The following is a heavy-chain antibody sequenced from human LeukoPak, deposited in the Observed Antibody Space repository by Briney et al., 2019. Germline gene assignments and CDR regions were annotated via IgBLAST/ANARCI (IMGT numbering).Heavy chain of an antibody. V-gene: IGHV4-34*01. CDR3: ARGRDDYNCAY. Sequence: ASETLSLTCAVYGGSFSGFHWTWIRQPPGKGLEWIGEINHSGSTNYNPSLRSRVTISVDTSKNQFSLKLFSVTAADTAVYYCARGRDDYNCAYWGQGTLVTVSS. CDR2: INHSGST. CDR1: GGSFSGFH. J-gene: IGHJ4*02. D-gene: IGHD5-24*01.